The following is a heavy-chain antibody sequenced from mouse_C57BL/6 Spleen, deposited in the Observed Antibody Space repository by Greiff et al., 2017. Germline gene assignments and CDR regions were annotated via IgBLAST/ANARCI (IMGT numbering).Heavy chain of an antibody. V-gene: IGHV1-50*01. J-gene: IGHJ2*01. CDR3: VVYFEDY. Sequence: QVQLQQPGAELVKPGASVKLSCKASGYTFTSYWMQWVKQRPGQGLEWIGEIDPSDSYTNYNQKFKGKATLTVDTSSSTAYMQLSSLTSEDSAVYYWVVYFEDYWGQGTTLTVSS. CDR2: IDPSDSYT. D-gene: IGHD2-1*01. CDR1: GYTFTSYW.